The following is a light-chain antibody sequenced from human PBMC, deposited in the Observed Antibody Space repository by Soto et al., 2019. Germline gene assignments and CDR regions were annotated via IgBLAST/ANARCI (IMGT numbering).Light chain of an antibody. CDR1: SSDVGGYNY. V-gene: IGLV2-8*01. J-gene: IGLJ3*02. CDR3: SSYAASNNFYFV. Sequence: ALTQPPSASGSPGQSVTISCTGTSSDVGGYNYVSWYQQYPGRAPKLMIYEVTKRPSGVPDRFSGSKSGNTASLTVSGLQAEDEADYYCSSYAASNNFYFVFGGGTK. CDR2: EVT.